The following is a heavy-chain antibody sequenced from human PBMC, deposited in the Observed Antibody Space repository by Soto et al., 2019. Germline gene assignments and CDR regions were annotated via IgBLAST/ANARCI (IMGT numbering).Heavy chain of an antibody. CDR3: ARAPIELLWFGELLEKNYYYYGMDV. CDR2: ISSNGGST. Sequence: EVQLVESGGGLVQPGGSLRLSCAASGFTFSSYAMHWVRQAPGKGLEYVSAISSNGGSTYYANSVKGRFTISRDNSKNTLYLQMGSLRAEDMAVYYCARAPIELLWFGELLEKNYYYYGMDVW. CDR1: GFTFSSYA. J-gene: IGHJ6*01. V-gene: IGHV3-64*01. D-gene: IGHD3-10*01.